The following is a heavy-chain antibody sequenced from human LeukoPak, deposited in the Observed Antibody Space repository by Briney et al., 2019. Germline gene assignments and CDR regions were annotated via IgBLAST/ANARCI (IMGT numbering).Heavy chain of an antibody. CDR3: ASGGSYRNFDY. J-gene: IGHJ4*02. CDR2: IRYDGSNK. V-gene: IGHV3-30*02. Sequence: GGFLRLSCAASGLSFNNYDMHWVRQAPGKGLEWVAFIRYDGSNKYYADSMKGRFTVSRDSSKNTLYLQMNSLRAEDTAVYYCASGGSYRNFDYWGQGTLVTVSS. D-gene: IGHD1-26*01. CDR1: GLSFNNYD.